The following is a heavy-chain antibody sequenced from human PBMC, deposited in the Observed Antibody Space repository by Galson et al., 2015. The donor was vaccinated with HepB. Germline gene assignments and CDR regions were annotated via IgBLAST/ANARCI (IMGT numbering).Heavy chain of an antibody. Sequence: SLRLSCAASGFTFSSYAMSWVRQAPGKGLEWVSAISGGGDITYYADSVKGRFTISRDNSKNTLYLQMNSLRAEDTAVYYCARPFVDTAMVYDFDYWGQETLVTVSS. CDR3: ARPFVDTAMVYDFDY. D-gene: IGHD5-18*01. CDR2: ISGGGDIT. J-gene: IGHJ4*02. V-gene: IGHV3-23*01. CDR1: GFTFSSYA.